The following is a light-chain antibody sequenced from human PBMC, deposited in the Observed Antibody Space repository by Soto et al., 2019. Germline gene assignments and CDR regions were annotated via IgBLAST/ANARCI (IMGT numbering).Light chain of an antibody. J-gene: IGLJ3*02. CDR3: QTWGTGIQV. V-gene: IGLV4-69*01. Sequence: QSVLTQSPSASASLGASVKLTCTLNSGHSNYAIAWHQQQPEKVPRYLMKVNSDGSHSKGDGIPDRFSGSSSGAERYLTISSLQSEDEADYYCQTWGTGIQVFGGGTKLTVL. CDR1: SGHSNYA. CDR2: VNSDGSH.